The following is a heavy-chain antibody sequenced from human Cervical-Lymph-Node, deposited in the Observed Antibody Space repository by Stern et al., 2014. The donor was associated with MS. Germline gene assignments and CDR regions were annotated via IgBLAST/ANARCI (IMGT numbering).Heavy chain of an antibody. V-gene: IGHV4-61*02. CDR1: GGSISSGSYY. D-gene: IGHD5-24*01. J-gene: IGHJ3*02. Sequence: QVQLQESGPGLVKPSQTLSLTCTVSGGSISSGSYYWSWIRQPAGKGLEWIGRIYTSGSTNYNPSLKSRVAISVDTSKNQFSRKLSLGTAADTAVYYCAREAEMATNLFDIWGQGTMVTVSS. CDR3: AREAEMATNLFDI. CDR2: IYTSGST.